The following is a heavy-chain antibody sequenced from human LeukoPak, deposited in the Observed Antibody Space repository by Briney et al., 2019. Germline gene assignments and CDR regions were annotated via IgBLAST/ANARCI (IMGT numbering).Heavy chain of an antibody. J-gene: IGHJ4*02. CDR3: TRGYQLPGFDY. V-gene: IGHV3-73*01. Sequence: GGSLRLSCAASGFTSSGSAMHWVRQAFGKGLEWVGRIRSKANSYATAYAASVKGRFTISRDDSKNTAYLQMNSLKTEDTAVYYCTRGYQLPGFDYWGQGTLVTVSS. CDR2: IRSKANSYAT. CDR1: GFTSSGSA. D-gene: IGHD2-2*01.